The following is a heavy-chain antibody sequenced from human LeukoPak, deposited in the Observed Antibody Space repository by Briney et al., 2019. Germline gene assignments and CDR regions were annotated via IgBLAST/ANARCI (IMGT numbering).Heavy chain of an antibody. J-gene: IGHJ4*02. V-gene: IGHV1-69*06. CDR1: GGTFSSYA. CDR3: AKDLKYSSSYYFDY. CDR2: IIPIFGTA. Sequence: GASVKVSCKASGGTFSSYAISWVRQAPGQGLEWMGGIIPIFGTANYAQKFQGRVTITADKSTSTAYMELSSLRSEDTAVYYCAKDLKYSSSYYFDYWGQGTLVTVSS. D-gene: IGHD6-6*01.